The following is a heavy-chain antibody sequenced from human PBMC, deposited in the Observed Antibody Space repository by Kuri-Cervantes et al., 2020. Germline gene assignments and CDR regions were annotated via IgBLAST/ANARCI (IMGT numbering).Heavy chain of an antibody. CDR1: TYSISSGYN. CDR2: ISPSGSP. D-gene: IGHD3-22*01. J-gene: IGHJ4*02. CDR3: ARYTFSFHSRGSYWSPSFDY. V-gene: IGHV4-38-2*01. Sequence: SQTLSLTCAVSTYSISSGYNWGWIRQPPGKGLEWIGHISPSGSPTYNPSLRSRVTISVDTSKNQFSLKLSSVTAADTAVYYCARYTFSFHSRGSYWSPSFDYWGQGTLVTVSS.